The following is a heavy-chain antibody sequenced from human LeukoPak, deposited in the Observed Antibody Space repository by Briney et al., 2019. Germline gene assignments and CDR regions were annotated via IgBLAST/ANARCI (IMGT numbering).Heavy chain of an antibody. CDR2: ISSSGSML. D-gene: IGHD6-13*01. V-gene: IGHV3-48*03. CDR1: GFTFSGYV. CDR3: TRRPYSSSWYYFDY. Sequence: GGSLRLSCAASGFTFSGYVMTWVRQAPGKGLEWVSYISSSGSMLHYADSVEGRFTISRDNAKNSLYLQMSSLRVEDTAVYYCTRRPYSSSWYYFDYWGQGTLVTVSS. J-gene: IGHJ4*02.